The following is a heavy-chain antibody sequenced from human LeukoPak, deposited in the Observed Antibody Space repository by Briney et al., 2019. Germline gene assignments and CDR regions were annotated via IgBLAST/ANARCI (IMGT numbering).Heavy chain of an antibody. V-gene: IGHV3-7*04. CDR2: IKGDGSER. Sequence: PGGSLRLSCAASGFAFSSYWIAWVRQTPGQGLEWVAHIKGDGSERYYVDSVKGRFTISRDNAEISLSLHRNSLGAEDTAVYYCGRDLPYGSGIQDHWGQGTLVTVSS. CDR1: GFAFSSYW. D-gene: IGHD3-10*01. J-gene: IGHJ4*02. CDR3: GRDLPYGSGIQDH.